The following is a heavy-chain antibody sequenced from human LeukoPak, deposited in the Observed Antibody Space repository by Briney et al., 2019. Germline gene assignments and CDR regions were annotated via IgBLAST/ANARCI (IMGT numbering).Heavy chain of an antibody. CDR1: GGSISSGDYY. D-gene: IGHD3-3*01. CDR2: IYYSGST. J-gene: IGHJ4*02. V-gene: IGHV4-30-4*08. CDR3: ARGDYDFWSGYYFRSEYYFDY. Sequence: SETLSLTCTVSGGSISSGDYYWSWIRQPPGKGLEWIGYIYYSGSTYYNPSLKSRVTISVDTSKNQFSLKLSSVTAADTAVYYCARGDYDFWSGYYFRSEYYFDYWGQGTLVTVSS.